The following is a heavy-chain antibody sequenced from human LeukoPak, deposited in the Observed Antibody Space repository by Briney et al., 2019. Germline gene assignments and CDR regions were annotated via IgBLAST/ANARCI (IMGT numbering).Heavy chain of an antibody. CDR2: MYYSGST. J-gene: IGHJ4*02. V-gene: IGHV4-59*12. CDR1: GGSISSYY. D-gene: IGHD5-12*01. Sequence: PSETLSLTCTVSGGSISSYYWSWIRQPPGKGLEGIGYMYYSGSTNYNPSLKSRVTISVDTSKNQCSLKLSSVTAADTAVYYCARDWRDSGYDYLDYWGQGTLVTVSS. CDR3: ARDWRDSGYDYLDY.